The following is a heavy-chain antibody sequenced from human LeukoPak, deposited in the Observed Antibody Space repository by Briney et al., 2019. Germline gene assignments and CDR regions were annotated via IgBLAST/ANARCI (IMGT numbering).Heavy chain of an antibody. V-gene: IGHV3-48*01. CDR1: GFTFSTYS. D-gene: IGHD4/OR15-4a*01. Sequence: GGSLRLSCAASGFTFSTYSMNWVRQAPGKGLEWVSYISSSSSTIYYADSVKGRFTISRDNSKNMLYLQMNSLRAEDTAVYYCAKESGALGAPLYDYWGQGILVTGSS. CDR2: ISSSSSTI. J-gene: IGHJ4*02. CDR3: AKESGALGAPLYDY.